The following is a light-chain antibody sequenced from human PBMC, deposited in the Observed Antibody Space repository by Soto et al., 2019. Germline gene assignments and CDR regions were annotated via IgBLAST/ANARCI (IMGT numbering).Light chain of an antibody. Sequence: DIQMTQSPSTLSASVGDRVTITCRASQSISSWLAWYQQKPGKAPKLLIYAASTLQSGVPSRFSGSGSGTGFTLTISSLQPEDFATYYCQQSYSKPWTFGQGTKVDIK. CDR3: QQSYSKPWT. CDR1: QSISSW. J-gene: IGKJ1*01. CDR2: AAS. V-gene: IGKV1-39*01.